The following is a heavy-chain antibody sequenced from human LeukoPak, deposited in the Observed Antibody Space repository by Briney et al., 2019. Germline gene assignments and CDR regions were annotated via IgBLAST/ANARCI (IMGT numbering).Heavy chain of an antibody. V-gene: IGHV3-21*01. CDR3: ARSADMGLQLTWLKY. CDR1: GFIFSSYT. D-gene: IGHD5-24*01. J-gene: IGHJ4*02. CDR2: ISSSSSYI. Sequence: GGSLRLSCAASGFIFSSYTMNWVRQAPGKGLEGVSSISSSSSYIYYADSVKGRFTISRDDAKNSLYLQMNSLRVEDTAVYYCARSADMGLQLTWLKYWGQGILVTVSS.